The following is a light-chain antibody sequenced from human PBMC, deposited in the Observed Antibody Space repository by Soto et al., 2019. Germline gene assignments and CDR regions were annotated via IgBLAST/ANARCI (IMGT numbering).Light chain of an antibody. CDR3: SSYADSNTFVV. CDR1: SSDVGGYNY. Sequence: QSVLTQPPSASGSPGQSVTISCTGSSSDVGGYNYVSWYQQHPGKAPKIMIYEVTKRPSGVPNRFSGSKSGNTASLTVSGLQTEDEADYYCSSYADSNTFVVFGGGTQLTVL. J-gene: IGLJ3*02. V-gene: IGLV2-8*01. CDR2: EVT.